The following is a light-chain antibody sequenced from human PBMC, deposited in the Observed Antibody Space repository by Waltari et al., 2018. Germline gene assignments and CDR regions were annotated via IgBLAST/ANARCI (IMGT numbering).Light chain of an antibody. Sequence: QSAPSQPASVSGSPGQSITISCTGAISDIGSYEYVSWYQQHPGRVPRLIIFDVTKSPSGVSSRFSGSKSANTASLTISGLQAEDEADYYCGSYTAGSALYVLGTGT. V-gene: IGLV2-14*03. CDR2: DVT. CDR1: ISDIGSYEY. J-gene: IGLJ1*01. CDR3: GSYTAGSALYV.